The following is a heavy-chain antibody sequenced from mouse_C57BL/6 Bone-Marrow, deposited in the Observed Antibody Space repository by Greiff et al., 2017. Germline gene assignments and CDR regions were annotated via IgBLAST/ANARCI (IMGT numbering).Heavy chain of an antibody. J-gene: IGHJ3*01. CDR2: ISSGGSYT. CDR1: GFTFSRYG. V-gene: IGHV5-6*01. Sequence: EVMLVESGGDLVKPGGSLKLSCAASGFTFSRYGMSWVRQTPDKRLEWVATISSGGSYTYYPDRVKGRFPISRDNAKNTLYLQMSSLKSEDTAMYYCARQADWFAYWGQGTLVTVSA. CDR3: ARQADWFAY.